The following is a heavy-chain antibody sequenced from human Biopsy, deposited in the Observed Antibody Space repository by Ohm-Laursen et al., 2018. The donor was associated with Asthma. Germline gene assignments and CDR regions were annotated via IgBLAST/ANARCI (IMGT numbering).Heavy chain of an antibody. Sequence: SLRLSCAASGFDFSDYTLNWVRQGPGKGLEWVSSISSLSRYKYYSDSLRGRVTISRDNAKSSLHLQMSSLRAEDTAVYFCARDFTIGSGSPFHFWGPGTLVTVSS. CDR2: ISSLSRYK. CDR1: GFDFSDYT. V-gene: IGHV3-21*01. J-gene: IGHJ4*01. D-gene: IGHD3-10*01. CDR3: ARDFTIGSGSPFHF.